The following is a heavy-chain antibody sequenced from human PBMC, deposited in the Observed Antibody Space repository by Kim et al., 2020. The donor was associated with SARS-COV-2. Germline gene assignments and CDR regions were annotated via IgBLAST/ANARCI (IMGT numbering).Heavy chain of an antibody. CDR2: IYYSGST. CDR3: ARAPFILRILFAQGYYYGMQL. J-gene: IGHJ6*02. D-gene: IGHD2-15*01. V-gene: IGHV4-39*01. CDR1: GGSISSSSYY. Sequence: SETLSLTCTVSGGSISSSSYYWSWIRQPPGKGLEWIGSIYYSGSTYYNPSLKSRVTISVDTSKNQFSLKLSSVTAADTAVYYCARAPFILRILFAQGYYYGMQLWGQEPSVPVPS.